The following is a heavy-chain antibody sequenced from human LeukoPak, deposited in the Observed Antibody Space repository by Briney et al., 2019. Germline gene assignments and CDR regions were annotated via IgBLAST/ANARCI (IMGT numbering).Heavy chain of an antibody. CDR3: ASAVGQWLGAYYFDY. CDR1: GYSFTSYW. V-gene: IGHV5-51*01. J-gene: IGHJ4*02. D-gene: IGHD6-19*01. CDR2: ICPGDSDT. Sequence: GESLKISCKGSGYSFTSYWIGWVRQMPGKGLEWMGIICPGDSDTRYSPSFQGQVTISADKSISTAYLQWSSLKASDTAMYYCASAVGQWLGAYYFDYWGQGTLVTVSS.